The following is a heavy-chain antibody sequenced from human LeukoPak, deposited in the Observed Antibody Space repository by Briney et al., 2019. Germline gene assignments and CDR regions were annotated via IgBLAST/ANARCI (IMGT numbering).Heavy chain of an antibody. CDR3: ARGDIVVLPAGIPHNWFDP. CDR1: GYTFTGYY. J-gene: IGHJ5*02. CDR2: VNPNSGGT. V-gene: IGHV1-2*02. D-gene: IGHD2-2*02. Sequence: ASVKVSCKASGYTFTGYYMHWVRQTPGQGFEWMGWVNPNSGGTNYAQKFQGRVTMTRDTSISTAYMELSRLRSDDTAVYYCARGDIVVLPAGIPHNWFDPWGQGTLVTVSS.